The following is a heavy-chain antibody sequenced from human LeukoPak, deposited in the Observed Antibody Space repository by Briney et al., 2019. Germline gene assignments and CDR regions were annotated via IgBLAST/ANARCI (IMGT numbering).Heavy chain of an antibody. D-gene: IGHD3-3*01. Sequence: ASVKVSCKASGYTFTSYDINWVRQATGQGLEWMGWMNPNSGNTGYAQKFQGRVTITADESTSTAYMELSSLRSEDTAVYYCAREHIRYYDFWSGPSPAQYYFDYWGQGTLVTVSS. CDR2: MNPNSGNT. CDR1: GYTFTSYD. J-gene: IGHJ4*02. CDR3: AREHIRYYDFWSGPSPAQYYFDY. V-gene: IGHV1-8*01.